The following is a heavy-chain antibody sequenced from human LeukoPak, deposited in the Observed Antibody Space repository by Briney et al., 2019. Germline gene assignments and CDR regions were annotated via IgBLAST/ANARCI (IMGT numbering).Heavy chain of an antibody. D-gene: IGHD3-10*01. CDR3: AKDLVTGSLDY. J-gene: IGHJ4*02. CDR1: GFTFSSYG. CDR2: ISGSGGST. V-gene: IGHV3-23*01. Sequence: PGGSLRLSCAASGFTFSSYGMSWVRQAPGKGLEWVSAISGSGGSTYYADSVKGRFTISRDNAKNSLYLQMNSLRAEDTAIYYCAKDLVTGSLDYWGQGTLVTVSS.